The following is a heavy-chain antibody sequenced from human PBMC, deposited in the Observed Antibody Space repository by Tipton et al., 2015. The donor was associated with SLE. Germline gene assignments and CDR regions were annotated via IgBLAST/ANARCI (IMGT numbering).Heavy chain of an antibody. V-gene: IGHV4-34*01. Sequence: GSLRLSCAVYGGSFSAYYWNWIRQPPGKGLEWIGEISHTGSTNYNSSRESRVAISVDTSKNQFSLRLRSVTAADTATYFCARGLRRRASRPGGGRYFDFWGLGTLVTVSS. J-gene: IGHJ4*02. D-gene: IGHD2-8*02. CDR3: ARGLRRRASRPGGGRYFDF. CDR2: ISHTGST. CDR1: GGSFSAYY.